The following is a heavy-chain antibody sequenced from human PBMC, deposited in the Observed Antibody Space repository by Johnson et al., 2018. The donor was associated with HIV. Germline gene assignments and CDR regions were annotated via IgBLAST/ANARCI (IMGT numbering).Heavy chain of an antibody. D-gene: IGHD5/OR15-5a*01. J-gene: IGHJ3*01. CDR1: EFTFSDYY. CDR3: ARDLRPPTRTFDL. CDR2: ISSSGSTI. Sequence: QVQLVESGGGLVKPGGSLRLSCAAYEFTFSDYYMNWIRQAPGKGLEWVSFISSSGSTIQYTNSVKGRFTISRDNTKNSLHLQMNSLRDEDTAGYYCARDLRPPTRTFDLWGQGTMVTVSS. V-gene: IGHV3-11*04.